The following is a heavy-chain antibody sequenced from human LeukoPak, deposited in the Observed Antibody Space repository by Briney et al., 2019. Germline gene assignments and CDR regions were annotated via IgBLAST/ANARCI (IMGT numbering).Heavy chain of an antibody. V-gene: IGHV4-39*01. CDR1: GGSISSSSYY. J-gene: IGHJ6*02. CDR3: ARPLRGGLVSIGMDV. Sequence: SETLSLTCTVSGGSISSSSYYWGWIRQPPGKGLEWIGSIYYSGSTYYNPSLKSRVTISVDTSKNQFSLNLNSVTAADTAVYYCARPLRGGLVSIGMDVWGQGTMVTVSS. CDR2: IYYSGST. D-gene: IGHD5-12*01.